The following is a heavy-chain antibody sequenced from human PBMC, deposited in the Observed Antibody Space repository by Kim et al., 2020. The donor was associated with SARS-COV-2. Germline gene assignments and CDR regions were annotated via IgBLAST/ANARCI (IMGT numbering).Heavy chain of an antibody. J-gene: IGHJ4*02. V-gene: IGHV4-59*09. Sequence: SLKSRVTISVDTSRNQFFLKLSSVTAADTAVYYCARGTYYYSSGSYYFDFWGQGTLVTVSS. D-gene: IGHD3-10*01. CDR3: ARGTYYYSSGSYYFDF.